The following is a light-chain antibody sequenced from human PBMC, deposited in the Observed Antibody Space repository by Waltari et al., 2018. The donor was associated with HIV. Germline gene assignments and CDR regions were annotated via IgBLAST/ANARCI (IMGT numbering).Light chain of an antibody. V-gene: IGLV2-11*01. CDR3: CSYADNYPVV. CDR2: DVN. CDR1: SSDVGGYNY. Sequence: QSALTQPRSVSGSPGQSVTISCTGTSSDVGGYNYVSWYQQHPGKAPKFMSYDVNQRPAGVPDRFSCSKSGNTASLTISGLQAEDEADYYCCSYADNYPVVFGGGTKLTVL. J-gene: IGLJ2*01.